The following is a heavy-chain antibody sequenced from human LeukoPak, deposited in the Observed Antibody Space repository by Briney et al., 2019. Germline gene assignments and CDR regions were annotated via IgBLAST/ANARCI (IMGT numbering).Heavy chain of an antibody. Sequence: GESLKISCKGSGYSFTSYWIGWVRQMPGKGLEWMGIIYPGDSDTRYSPSFQGQVTISAAKSISTAYLQWSSLKASETAMYYCPRGLFGTADYYYGMDVWGQGTTVTVSS. CDR3: PRGLFGTADYYYGMDV. CDR1: GYSFTSYW. J-gene: IGHJ6*02. CDR2: IYPGDSDT. D-gene: IGHD3/OR15-3a*01. V-gene: IGHV5-51*01.